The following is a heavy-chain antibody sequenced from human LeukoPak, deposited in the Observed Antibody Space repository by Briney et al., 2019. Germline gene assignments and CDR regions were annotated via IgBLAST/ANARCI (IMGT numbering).Heavy chain of an antibody. V-gene: IGHV3-30*02. CDR3: AKYGVSERYRGLDY. J-gene: IGHJ4*02. CDR2: IRYDGSNK. CDR1: GFTFSSYG. D-gene: IGHD3-16*02. Sequence: PGGSLTLSCAASGFTFSSYGMHWVRQAPGKGLEWVAFIRYDGSNKYYADSVKGRFTISRDNSKNTLYLQMNSLRAEDTALYYCAKYGVSERYRGLDYRGQGTLVTVTS.